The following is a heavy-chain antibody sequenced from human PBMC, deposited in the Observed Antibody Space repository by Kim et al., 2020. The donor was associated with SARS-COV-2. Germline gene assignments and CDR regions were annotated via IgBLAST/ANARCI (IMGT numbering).Heavy chain of an antibody. D-gene: IGHD1-26*01. CDR3: ARGEAWQWELLAGVIYFDY. CDR1: GYTFTSYA. J-gene: IGHJ4*02. V-gene: IGHV7-4-1*02. Sequence: ASVKVSCKASGYTFTSYAMNWVRQAPGQGLEWMGWINTNTGNPTYAQGFTGRVVFSLDTSVSTAYLQISSLKAEDTAVYYCARGEAWQWELLAGVIYFDYWGQGTLVTVSS. CDR2: INTNTGNP.